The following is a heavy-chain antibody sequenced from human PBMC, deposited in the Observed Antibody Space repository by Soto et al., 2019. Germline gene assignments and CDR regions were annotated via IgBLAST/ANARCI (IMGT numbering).Heavy chain of an antibody. D-gene: IGHD6-6*01. J-gene: IGHJ4*02. CDR2: ISGSEDNI. CDR1: GFAFSDYY. CDR3: ASGSSPYGN. Sequence: QVELVESGGGLVKPGGSLRLSGAAYGFAFSDYYMSWVREAPGKGLEWISYISGSEDNIYYIDSVKGRFTISRDNAKRSLYLQMNSLRAEDTAVYYCASGSSPYGNWGQGTLVTVSS. V-gene: IGHV3-11*01.